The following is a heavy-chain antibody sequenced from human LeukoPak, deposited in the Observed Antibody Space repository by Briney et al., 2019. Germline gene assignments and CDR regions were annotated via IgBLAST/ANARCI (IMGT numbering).Heavy chain of an antibody. CDR3: ARDANCSGGSCYLNYYYYYGMDV. Sequence: GGSLRLSCAASGFTFSSYSMNWVRQAPWKGLEWVSSISSSSSYIYYADSVKGRFTISRDNAKNSLYLQMNSLRAEDTAVYYCARDANCSGGSCYLNYYYYYGMDVWGQGTTVTVSS. V-gene: IGHV3-21*01. D-gene: IGHD2-15*01. CDR2: ISSSSSYI. CDR1: GFTFSSYS. J-gene: IGHJ6*02.